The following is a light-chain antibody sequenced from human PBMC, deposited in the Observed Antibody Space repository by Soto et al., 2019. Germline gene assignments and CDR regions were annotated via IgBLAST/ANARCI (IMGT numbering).Light chain of an antibody. J-gene: IGKJ1*01. Sequence: DIQMTQSPSTLSASVGDRVTLSCRTSQSISSWLAWYQQKPGKAPKLLIYDASRWESGVPSRFSGSGSGTEFTLTISSLQPDDFATYYCQQYNSYSWTFGQGTKVEIK. CDR1: QSISSW. CDR3: QQYNSYSWT. CDR2: DAS. V-gene: IGKV1-5*01.